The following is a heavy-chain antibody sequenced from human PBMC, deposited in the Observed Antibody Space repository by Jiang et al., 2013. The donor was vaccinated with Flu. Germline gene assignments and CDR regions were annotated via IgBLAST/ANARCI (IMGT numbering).Heavy chain of an antibody. D-gene: IGHD3-10*01. CDR2: IRYDGNTE. J-gene: IGHJ6*02. CDR3: AKQFGSANYYYYGMDV. V-gene: IGHV3-30*02. CDR1: GFTFSSYG. Sequence: VQLVESGGGVVQPGGSLRLSCAASGFTFSSYGIHWVRQAPGKGLEWVAFIRYDGNTEYYADSVKGRFTVSRDNSKNTLYLQMNSLRAEDTAVHYCAKQFGSANYYYYGMDVWGQGTTVTVSS.